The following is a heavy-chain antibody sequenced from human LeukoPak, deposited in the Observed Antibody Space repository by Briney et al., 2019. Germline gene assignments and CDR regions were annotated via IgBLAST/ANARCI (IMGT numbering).Heavy chain of an antibody. CDR1: GGSISSSSYY. CDR3: ARHRGYYDSRTGRLDAFDN. V-gene: IGHV4-39*01. CDR2: IYYSGST. Sequence: PSETLSLTCTVSGGSISSSSYYWGWIRQPPGKGLEWIGSIYYSGSTYYNPSLKSRVTISVDTSKNQFSLKLSSVTAADTAVYYCARHRGYYDSRTGRLDAFDNWGQGTMVTVSS. D-gene: IGHD3-22*01. J-gene: IGHJ3*02.